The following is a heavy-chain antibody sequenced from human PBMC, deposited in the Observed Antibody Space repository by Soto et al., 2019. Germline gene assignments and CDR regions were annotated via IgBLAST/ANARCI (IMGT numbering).Heavy chain of an antibody. Sequence: QITLKESGPTLVKPTQTLTLTCTFSGFSLSTSGVCVGWIRQPPGKALAWLSLIYWDDDKRYSPSLKSRLTITKDTSKTQVVLTMTNMDPVDTATSYCAHLGVVVAAYWGQGTLVTVSS. J-gene: IGHJ4*02. CDR3: AHLGVVVAAY. CDR2: IYWDDDK. V-gene: IGHV2-5*02. D-gene: IGHD2-15*01. CDR1: GFSLSTSGVC.